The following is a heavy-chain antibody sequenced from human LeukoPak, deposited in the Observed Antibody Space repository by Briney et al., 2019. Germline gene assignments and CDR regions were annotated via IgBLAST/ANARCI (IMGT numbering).Heavy chain of an antibody. Sequence: GASVKVSCKASGYTFTSYYMHWVRQAPGQGLEWMGIINPSGGSTSYAQKFQGRVTITADKSTSTAYMELSSLRSEDTAAYYCASGRTDIVVVPATLRNYYFDYWGQGTLVTVSS. CDR3: ASGRTDIVVVPATLRNYYFDY. CDR2: INPSGGST. V-gene: IGHV1-46*01. J-gene: IGHJ4*02. D-gene: IGHD2-2*01. CDR1: GYTFTSYY.